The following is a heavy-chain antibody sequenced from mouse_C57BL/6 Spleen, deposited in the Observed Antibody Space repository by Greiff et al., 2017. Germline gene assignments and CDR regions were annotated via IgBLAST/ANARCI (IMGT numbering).Heavy chain of an antibody. CDR3: ARKKYSKGAMDY. CDR2: IHPNSGST. CDR1: GYTFTSYW. J-gene: IGHJ4*01. V-gene: IGHV1-64*01. Sequence: QVQLQQPGAELVKPGASVKLSCKASGYTFTSYWMHWVKQRPGQGLEWIGMIHPNSGSTNYNEKFESKATLTVDKSSSTADLQLSSLQSEDSAVYYCARKKYSKGAMDYWGQGTSVTVSS. D-gene: IGHD2-5*01.